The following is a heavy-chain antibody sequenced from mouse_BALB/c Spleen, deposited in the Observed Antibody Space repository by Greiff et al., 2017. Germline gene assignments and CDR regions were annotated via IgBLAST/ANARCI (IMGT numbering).Heavy chain of an antibody. CDR3: ARRGYLYAMDY. CDR1: GFTFSSYA. J-gene: IGHJ4*01. V-gene: IGHV5-6-5*01. Sequence: EVMLVESGGGLVKPGGSLKLSCAASGFTFSSYAMSWVRQTPEKRLEWVASISSGGSTYYPDSVKGRFTISRDNARNILYLQMSSLRSEDTAMYYCARRGYLYAMDYWGQGTSVTVSS. D-gene: IGHD2-2*01. CDR2: ISSGGST.